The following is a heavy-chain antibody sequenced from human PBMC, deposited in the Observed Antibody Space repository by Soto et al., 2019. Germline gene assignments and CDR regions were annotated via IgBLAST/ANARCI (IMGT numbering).Heavy chain of an antibody. CDR3: ARGYCSGGSCYPGFNYYYGMDV. J-gene: IGHJ6*02. D-gene: IGHD2-15*01. CDR2: ISAYNGNT. CDR1: GYTFTSYG. Sequence: QVQLVQSGAEVKKPGASVKVSCKASGYTFTSYGISWVRQAPGQGLEWMGLISAYNGNTNYAQKLQGRVTMTTDTSTSTDYMELRSLRSDDTAVYYCARGYCSGGSCYPGFNYYYGMDVWGQGTTVTVSS. V-gene: IGHV1-18*01.